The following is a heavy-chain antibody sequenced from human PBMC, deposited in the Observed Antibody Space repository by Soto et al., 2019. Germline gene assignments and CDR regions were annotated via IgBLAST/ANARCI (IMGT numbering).Heavy chain of an antibody. D-gene: IGHD1-26*01. CDR1: EFTVSSNY. Sequence: EVQLVESGGGLIQPGGSLRLSCAASEFTVSSNYMNWVRQAPGKGLECVSTIYSGGRTYYADSVKGRFTISRDNSKNTRYLEMNNLGAGDTAGYYGAGRVGATSYGMDVWGQGTTVTVSS. J-gene: IGHJ6*02. CDR3: AGRVGATSYGMDV. V-gene: IGHV3-53*01. CDR2: IYSGGRT.